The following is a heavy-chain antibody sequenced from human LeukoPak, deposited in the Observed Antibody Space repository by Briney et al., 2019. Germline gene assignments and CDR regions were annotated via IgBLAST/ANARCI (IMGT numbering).Heavy chain of an antibody. Sequence: SETLSLTCTVSGGSISTYYWNWLRQPPGKGLEWLGYVYYTGSTNYNPSLKSRVTISVDTSKNQFSLRLSSVTAADTAVYYCARRVVASKLGAFDIWGQGTLVTASS. CDR2: VYYTGST. CDR3: ARRVVASKLGAFDI. J-gene: IGHJ3*02. V-gene: IGHV4-59*08. D-gene: IGHD5-12*01. CDR1: GGSISTYY.